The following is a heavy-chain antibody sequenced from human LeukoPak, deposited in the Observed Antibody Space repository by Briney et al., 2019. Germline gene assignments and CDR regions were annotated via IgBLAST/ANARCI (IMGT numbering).Heavy chain of an antibody. D-gene: IGHD6-19*01. Sequence: PSETLSLTCAVSGGSISSGGYSWSWIRQPPGKGLEWIGYIYHSGSTYYNPSLKSRVTISVDTSKNQFSLKLSSVTAADTAVYYCARLGYSSGWPWGQGTLVTVSS. V-gene: IGHV4-30-2*01. CDR3: ARLGYSSGWP. J-gene: IGHJ5*02. CDR1: GGSISSGGYS. CDR2: IYHSGST.